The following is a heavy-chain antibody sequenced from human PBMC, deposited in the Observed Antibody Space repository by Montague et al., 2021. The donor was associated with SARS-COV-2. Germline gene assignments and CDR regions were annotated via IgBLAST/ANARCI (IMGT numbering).Heavy chain of an antibody. J-gene: IGHJ3*02. CDR2: IYYSGST. Sequence: SETLSLTCTVSGGSISSYYWSWIRQPPGKGLEWIGYIYYSGSTXXXPSXKGRVTISVDTSKNQFSLKLSSVTAADTAVYYCARGSGWMGNAFDIWGQGTMLTVSS. CDR1: GGSISSYY. V-gene: IGHV4-59*01. CDR3: ARGSGWMGNAFDI. D-gene: IGHD6-19*01.